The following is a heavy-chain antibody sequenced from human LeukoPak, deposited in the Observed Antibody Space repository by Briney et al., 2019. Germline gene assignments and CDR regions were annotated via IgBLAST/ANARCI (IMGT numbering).Heavy chain of an antibody. V-gene: IGHV4-34*01. CDR2: INHSGST. CDR3: ARMRSRYCSGGSCYYYGMDV. Sequence: SETLSLTCAVYGGSFSGYYWSWIRQPPGKGLEWSGEINHSGSTNYNPSLKSRVTISVDTSKNQFSLKLSSVTAADTAVYYCARMRSRYCSGGSCYYYGMDVWGQGTTVTVSS. CDR1: GGSFSGYY. J-gene: IGHJ6*02. D-gene: IGHD2-15*01.